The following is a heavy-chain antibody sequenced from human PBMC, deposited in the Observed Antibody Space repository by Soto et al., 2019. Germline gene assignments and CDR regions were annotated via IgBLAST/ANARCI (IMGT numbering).Heavy chain of an antibody. D-gene: IGHD2-21*01. CDR2: IYPGDSDT. V-gene: IGHV5-51*03. CDR1: GYRFSSFW. Sequence: GESLKISCKISGYRFSSFWIAWVRQKPGKGLEWMGLIYPGDSDTRYSPSFQGQVTISVDKSISTAYLQWSSLKASDTAMYFCAAPSGGPYSYALDVWGQGTTVTV. CDR3: AAPSGGPYSYALDV. J-gene: IGHJ6*02.